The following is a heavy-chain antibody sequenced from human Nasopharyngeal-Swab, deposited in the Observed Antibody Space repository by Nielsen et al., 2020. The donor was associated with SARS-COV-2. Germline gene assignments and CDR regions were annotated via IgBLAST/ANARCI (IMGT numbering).Heavy chain of an antibody. D-gene: IGHD3-10*01. V-gene: IGHV4-39*01. J-gene: IGHJ6*03. CDR2: IYYSGST. CDR1: GGSISSSSYY. Sequence: SETLSLTCTVSGGSISSSSYYWGWIHQPPGKGLEWIGSIYYSGSTYYNPSLKSRVTISVDTSKNQFSLKLSSVTAADTAVYYCARLTVLLWFGEPTYMDVWGKGTTVTVSS. CDR3: ARLTVLLWFGEPTYMDV.